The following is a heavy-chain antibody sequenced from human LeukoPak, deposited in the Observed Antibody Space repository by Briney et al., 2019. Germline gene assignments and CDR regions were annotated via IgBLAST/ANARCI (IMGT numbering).Heavy chain of an antibody. CDR3: ARDRPYSSSWYWFDP. D-gene: IGHD6-13*01. J-gene: IGHJ5*02. CDR2: ISSSSSYI. CDR1: GFTFSSYS. Sequence: GGSLRLSCAASGFTFSSYSMNWVRQAPGKGLEWVSSISSSSSYIYYADSVKGRFTISRDNAKNSLYLQMNSLRAEDTAVYYCARDRPYSSSWYWFDPWGQGTLVTVSS. V-gene: IGHV3-21*01.